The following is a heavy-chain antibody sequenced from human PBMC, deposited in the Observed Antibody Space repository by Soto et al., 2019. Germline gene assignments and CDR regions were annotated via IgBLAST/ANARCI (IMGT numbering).Heavy chain of an antibody. Sequence: QVQLQESGPGLVKPSATLSLTCSVSGTSVSNYDWSWIRQPPGKGLEHIGRIYPSGSTSYNPSLKRRVTMSMDTSQAQIFLNLTSVTAADTAVYYCARGGIQMSYAFDYWGQGILVTVSS. V-gene: IGHV4-4*07. CDR3: ARGGIQMSYAFDY. CDR1: GTSVSNYD. D-gene: IGHD5-18*01. J-gene: IGHJ4*02. CDR2: IYPSGST.